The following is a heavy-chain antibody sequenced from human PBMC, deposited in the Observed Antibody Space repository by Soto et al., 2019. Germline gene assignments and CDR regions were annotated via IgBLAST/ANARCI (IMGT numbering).Heavy chain of an antibody. V-gene: IGHV3-30-3*01. CDR3: ARGGAWTPEGLGY. CDR1: GFTFSSFA. D-gene: IGHD2-15*01. Sequence: QVQLVESGGGVVQPGRSLRLSCAASGFTFSSFAMHWVRQAPGKGLEWLAVISSDVVNYYYAESVKGRFTISRDNSKNKLYLQMNSLRNEDPAVYYCARGGAWTPEGLGYWGQGTLVTVSS. CDR2: ISSDVVNY. J-gene: IGHJ4*02.